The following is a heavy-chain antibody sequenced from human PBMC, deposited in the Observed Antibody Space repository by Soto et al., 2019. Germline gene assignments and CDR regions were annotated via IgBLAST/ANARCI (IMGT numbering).Heavy chain of an antibody. CDR2: TYYRSRFFS. Sequence: ETTSLTCALSGVRVSRHSDAWNWMWQSPSGGLEWLGRTYYRSRFFSDYAESVKSRIIINPDTSKNQFSLQLKSVTPEDTAVYYCVRDRYSSSGWFDPWGQGTPLTVS. J-gene: IGHJ5*02. V-gene: IGHV6-1*01. CDR1: GVRVSRHSDA. CDR3: VRDRYSSSGWFDP. D-gene: IGHD3-10*01.